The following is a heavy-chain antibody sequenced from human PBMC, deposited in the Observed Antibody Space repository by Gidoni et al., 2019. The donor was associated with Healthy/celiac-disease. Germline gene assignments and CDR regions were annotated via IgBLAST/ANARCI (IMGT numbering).Heavy chain of an antibody. CDR2: INAGNGNT. Sequence: QVQLVQSGAEVKKPGASVQVCCTSSGYTFTSYAMHWVRQAPGQRLEWMGWINAGNGNTKYSQKFQGRVTITRDTSASTAYMELSILRSEDTAVYYCARGREDDAFDIWGQGTMVTVSS. V-gene: IGHV1-3*01. J-gene: IGHJ3*02. CDR3: ARGREDDAFDI. CDR1: GYTFTSYA.